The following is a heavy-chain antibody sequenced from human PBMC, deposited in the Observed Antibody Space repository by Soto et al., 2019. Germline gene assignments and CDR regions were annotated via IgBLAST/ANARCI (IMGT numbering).Heavy chain of an antibody. CDR3: AKDGDYDFWSGHDGFDI. D-gene: IGHD3-3*01. CDR1: GFTISNYE. J-gene: IGHJ3*02. Sequence: VGSLRLSCAASGFTISNYEMNWVRQAPGKGLEWVSYISSVSTTIYYADSVKGRFTISRDNAKNSLFLQMNSLRAEDTAVYYCAKDGDYDFWSGHDGFDIWGQGTMVTVSS. V-gene: IGHV3-48*03. CDR2: ISSVSTTI.